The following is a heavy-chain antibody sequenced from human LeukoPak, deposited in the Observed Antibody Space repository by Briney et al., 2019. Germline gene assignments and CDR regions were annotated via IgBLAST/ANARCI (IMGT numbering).Heavy chain of an antibody. J-gene: IGHJ4*02. CDR1: GYTFTSYA. V-gene: IGHV1-3*01. CDR2: INAGNGNT. Sequence: ASVKVSCKASGYTFTSYAMHWVRQAPGQRLEWMGWINAGNGNTKYSQKFQGRVTITRDTSASTAYMELSSLRSEDTAVYYCARAGIAAAGSGLIDYWGQGTLVTVSS. CDR3: ARAGIAAAGSGLIDY. D-gene: IGHD6-13*01.